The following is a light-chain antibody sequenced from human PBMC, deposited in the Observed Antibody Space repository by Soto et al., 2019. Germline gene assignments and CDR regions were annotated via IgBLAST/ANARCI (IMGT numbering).Light chain of an antibody. V-gene: IGLV2-11*01. CDR2: DVT. J-gene: IGLJ1*01. Sequence: QSVLTQPRSVSGSPGQSVTISCTGSSRDVAKYEYVSWYQQNLGKAPKLLIYDVTKRPSGVPARFAGSKFGNTASLTISGLRPEDEADYFCCSHAGSYTFVFGSATKVTVX. CDR1: SRDVAKYEY. CDR3: CSHAGSYTFV.